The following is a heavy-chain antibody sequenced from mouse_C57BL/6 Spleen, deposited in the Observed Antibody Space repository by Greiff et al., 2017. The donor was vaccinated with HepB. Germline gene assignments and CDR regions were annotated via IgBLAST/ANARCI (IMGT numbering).Heavy chain of an antibody. CDR2: INPNNGGT. CDR1: GYTFTDYN. V-gene: IGHV1-22*01. J-gene: IGHJ4*01. Sequence: SGPELVKPGASVKMSCKASGYTFTDYNMHWVKQSHGKSLEWIGYINPNNGGTSYNQKFKGKATLTVNKSSSTAYMELRSLTSEDSAVYYCARDHITTVVEDAMDYWGQGTSVTVSS. D-gene: IGHD1-1*01. CDR3: ARDHITTVVEDAMDY.